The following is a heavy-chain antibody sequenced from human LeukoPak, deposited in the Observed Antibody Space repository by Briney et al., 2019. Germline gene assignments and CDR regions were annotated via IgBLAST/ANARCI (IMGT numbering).Heavy chain of an antibody. CDR2: ISAYNGNT. CDR3: ARAYDYVWGMDV. Sequence: ASVEVSCKASGYTFTSYGISWVRQAPGQGLEWMGWISAYNGNTNYAQKFQGRVTMTTDTSTSTAYMELRSLRSDDTAVYYCARAYDYVWGMDVWGKGTTVTVSS. CDR1: GYTFTSYG. V-gene: IGHV1-18*01. D-gene: IGHD3-16*01. J-gene: IGHJ6*04.